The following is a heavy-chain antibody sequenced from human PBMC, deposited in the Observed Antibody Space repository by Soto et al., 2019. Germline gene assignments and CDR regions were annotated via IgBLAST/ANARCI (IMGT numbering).Heavy chain of an antibody. D-gene: IGHD2-2*01. CDR2: ISTYRGNT. Sequence: GASVKVSCKTSGYSFTSYGITWVRHVPGQGLEWMGWISTYRGNTNYAQKFQGRVSMTTDTSTTTAYMELRSLRSDDTAVYYCARVVPGAEAWFGPWGQGTLVTVSS. J-gene: IGHJ5*02. CDR3: ARVVPGAEAWFGP. CDR1: GYSFTSYG. V-gene: IGHV1-18*04.